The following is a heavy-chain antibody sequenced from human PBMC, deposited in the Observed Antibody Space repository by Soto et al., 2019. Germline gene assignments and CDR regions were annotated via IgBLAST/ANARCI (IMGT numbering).Heavy chain of an antibody. V-gene: IGHV1-18*01. CDR1: GYTFFTYY. CDR2: ISTYSGDT. D-gene: IGHD5-12*01. CDR3: ARHHGPTTSENWFDP. Sequence: GASVKVSFKSSGYTFFTYYMSWGRQAPGQGLEWMGWISTYSGDTKCAQKFQGRVTMTTDTSTTTAYLELRSLRSDDTAVYYCARHHGPTTSENWFDPWGQLPLVTFSS. J-gene: IGHJ5*02.